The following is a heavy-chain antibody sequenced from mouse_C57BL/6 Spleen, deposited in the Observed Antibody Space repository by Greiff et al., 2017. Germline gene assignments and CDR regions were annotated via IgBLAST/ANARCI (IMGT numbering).Heavy chain of an antibody. CDR1: GYTFTTYP. CDR2: FHPDNDDT. Sequence: VQLQQSGAELVKPGASVKMSCKASGYTFTTYPIEWMKQNPGKSLEWIGNFHPDNDDTNYNEKFKGKATLTVEKSSSTAYLTLSRITSDDAAVYCGARGSLYGYPYYFDYWGQGTTVTVSS. V-gene: IGHV1-47*01. J-gene: IGHJ2*01. CDR3: ARGSLYGYPYYFDY. D-gene: IGHD2-2*01.